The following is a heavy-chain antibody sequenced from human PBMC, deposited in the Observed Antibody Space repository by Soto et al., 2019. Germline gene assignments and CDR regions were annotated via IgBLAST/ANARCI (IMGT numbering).Heavy chain of an antibody. J-gene: IGHJ4*02. CDR2: SHYSGST. CDR3: ARQDTPANGDYGAFDY. V-gene: IGHV4-39*01. Sequence: QLQLQESGPGLVKPSETLSLTCTVFGGSISSSSYYWGWIRQPPGKGLEWIGSSHYSGSTFYNPSLKNRVTISVETSMNQFSLKLSSVTAADTAGYYFARQDTPANGDYGAFDYWGQGTLVTVSS. D-gene: IGHD4-17*01. CDR1: GGSISSSSYY.